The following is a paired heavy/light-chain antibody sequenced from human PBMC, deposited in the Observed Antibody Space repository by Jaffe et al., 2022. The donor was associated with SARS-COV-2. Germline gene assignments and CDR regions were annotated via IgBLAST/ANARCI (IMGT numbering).Light chain of an antibody. CDR2: GDN. V-gene: IGLV1-44*01. CDR3: SAWDVRLNAWA. CDR1: SSNIGDRT. J-gene: IGLJ3*02. Sequence: QSVLTQPPSASGTPGQRVTISCSGSSSNIGDRTVTWYQHLPGTAPKVLIYGDNHRPSGVPDRFSGSRSGTSASLAIGGLQSEDEADYYCSAWDVRLNAWAFGGGTRLTVL.
Heavy chain of an antibody. V-gene: IGHV3-23*04. J-gene: IGHJ5*02. D-gene: IGHD3-10*01. CDR1: GFTFGNYA. CDR2: INTNGGET. Sequence: EVQLVESGGGLVQPGGSLRLSCVASGFTFGNYAMNWARQAPGKRLEWVSGINTNGGETYYADSVKGRVTVSRDNSKDTLYLQVNSLRVEDTAVYYCARWLRSGSSDWFDPWGQGTLVTVSS. CDR3: ARWLRSGSSDWFDP.